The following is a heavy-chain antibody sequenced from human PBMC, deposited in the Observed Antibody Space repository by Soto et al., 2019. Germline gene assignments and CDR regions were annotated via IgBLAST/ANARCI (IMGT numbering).Heavy chain of an antibody. CDR3: AYGSSSAWIDY. D-gene: IGHD6-25*01. V-gene: IGHV4-39*01. Sequence: SETLSLTCSVSGDSMRGYHFYWGWIRQAPGKGLEWIGSAYFSGGNTYYSPSLKSRVSISVVTSKNEFSLRLTSLTAADTAVYFCAYGSSSAWIDYWGQGTLVTV. CDR1: GDSMRGYHFY. J-gene: IGHJ4*02. CDR2: AYFSGGNT.